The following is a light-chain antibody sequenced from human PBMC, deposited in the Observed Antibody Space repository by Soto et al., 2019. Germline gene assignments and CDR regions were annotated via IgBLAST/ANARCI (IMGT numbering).Light chain of an antibody. Sequence: ETVLTQSPGTLSLSPGERATLSCRASQSVTSGYLAWYQQKPGQAPRLLIYGASSRAIGIPARFSGSGSGTDFTLTISRLEPEDFAVYYCQQYDDSSTWTFGQGTKVEIK. CDR3: QQYDDSSTWT. V-gene: IGKV3-20*01. CDR2: GAS. J-gene: IGKJ1*01. CDR1: QSVTSGY.